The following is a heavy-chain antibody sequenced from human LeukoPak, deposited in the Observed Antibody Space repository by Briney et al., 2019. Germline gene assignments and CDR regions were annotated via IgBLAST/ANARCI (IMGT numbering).Heavy chain of an antibody. Sequence: SETLSLTCTVSSVSVSSGSYFWSWIRQPPGEGPQWIGYIYYDGSTNYSPSLRSRVSISVDTSKSQFSLKLSSVTTADTAVYYCATFFDFWFGPWGQGTQVTVSS. V-gene: IGHV4-61*01. D-gene: IGHD5/OR15-5a*01. CDR3: ATFFDFWFGP. J-gene: IGHJ5*02. CDR2: IYYDGST. CDR1: SVSVSSGSYF.